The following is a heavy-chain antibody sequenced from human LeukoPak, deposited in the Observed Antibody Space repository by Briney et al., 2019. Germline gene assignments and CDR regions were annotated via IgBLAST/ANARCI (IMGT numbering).Heavy chain of an antibody. CDR1: GFTFSSYA. V-gene: IGHV3-30-3*01. D-gene: IGHD3-10*01. CDR2: ISYDGSNR. Sequence: GGSLRLSCAASGFTFSSYAMHWVRQAPGKGLEWVAVISYDGSNRYYADSVKGRFTISRDNSKNTLYLQMNSLRAEDTAVYYCARGEHRGSDYDYGMDVWGQGTTVTVSS. J-gene: IGHJ6*02. CDR3: ARGEHRGSDYDYGMDV.